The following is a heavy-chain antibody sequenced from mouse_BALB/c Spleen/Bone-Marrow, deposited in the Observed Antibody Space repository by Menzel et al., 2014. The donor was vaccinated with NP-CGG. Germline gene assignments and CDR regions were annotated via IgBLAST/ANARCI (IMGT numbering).Heavy chain of an antibody. Sequence: EVKLVESGGGLVQPGGSLRLSCAPSGFTFTDYYTNWVRQPPGKALEWLAFIRNKAYGYTTEYSASVQGRFTISRDNSQNILYLQMNTLRAEDSATYYCARDMGGLLFDYWGQGTTLSVSS. CDR2: IRNKAYGYTT. CDR1: GFTFTDYY. V-gene: IGHV7-3*02. CDR3: ARDMGGLLFDY. J-gene: IGHJ2*01. D-gene: IGHD1-1*01.